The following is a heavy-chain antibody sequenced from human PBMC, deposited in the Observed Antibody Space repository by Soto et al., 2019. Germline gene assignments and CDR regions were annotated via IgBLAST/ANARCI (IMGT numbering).Heavy chain of an antibody. CDR1: GGSISSSSYY. V-gene: IGHV4-39*07. D-gene: IGHD2-2*01. CDR2: IYYSGST. J-gene: IGHJ4*02. CDR3: ARAPKVVPGFDY. Sequence: SETLSLTCTVSGGSISSSSYYWGWIRQPPGKGLEWIGSIYYSGSTYYNPSLKSRVTISVDTSKNQFSLKLSSVTAADTAVYYCARAPKVVPGFDYWGQGTLVTLSS.